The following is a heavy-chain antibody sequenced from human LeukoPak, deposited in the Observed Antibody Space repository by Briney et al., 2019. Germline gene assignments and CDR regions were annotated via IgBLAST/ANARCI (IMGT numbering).Heavy chain of an antibody. CDR1: GYGFTSYW. J-gene: IGHJ5*02. V-gene: IGHV5-51*01. Sequence: GESLKISCKGSGYGFTSYWIGWVRQMPGKGLEWMGIIYPGDSDTRYSPSFQGQVTISADKSISTAYLQWSSLKASDTAMYYCARHHSSSWYYSWFDPWGQGTLVTVSS. CDR2: IYPGDSDT. CDR3: ARHHSSSWYYSWFDP. D-gene: IGHD6-13*01.